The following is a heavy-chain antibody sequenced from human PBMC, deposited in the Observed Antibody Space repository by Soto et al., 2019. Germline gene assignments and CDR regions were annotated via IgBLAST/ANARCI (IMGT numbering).Heavy chain of an antibody. Sequence: EVQLVESGGGLVQPGGSLRLSCVASGFTFNYYWMHWVRQAPGKGLVWVSRIQSDGSSPDYVDSGKGRCTISRDNAKNTLYLQMNNLRAEDTAVYYCARGGDPDYWGQGTLVTVSS. CDR3: ARGGDPDY. V-gene: IGHV3-74*01. D-gene: IGHD2-21*02. CDR1: GFTFNYYW. J-gene: IGHJ4*02. CDR2: IQSDGSSP.